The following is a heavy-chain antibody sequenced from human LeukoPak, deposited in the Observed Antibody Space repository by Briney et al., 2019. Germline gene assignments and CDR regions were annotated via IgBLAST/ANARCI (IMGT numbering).Heavy chain of an antibody. D-gene: IGHD3-22*01. V-gene: IGHV4-59*01. Sequence: SETLSLTCTVSGGSISSYYWSWIRQPPGKGLEWIGYIYYSGSTNYNPSLKSRVTISVDTSKNQFSLKLSSVTAADTAVYYCTRFTDSSGYGGYWGQGTLVTVSS. J-gene: IGHJ4*02. CDR2: IYYSGST. CDR1: GGSISSYY. CDR3: TRFTDSSGYGGY.